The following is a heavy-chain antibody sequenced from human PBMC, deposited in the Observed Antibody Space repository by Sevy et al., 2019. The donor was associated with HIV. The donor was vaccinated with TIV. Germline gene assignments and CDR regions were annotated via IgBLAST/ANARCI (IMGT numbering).Heavy chain of an antibody. V-gene: IGHV1-2*06. Sequence: AAVKVSCKASGYSFIDNYLHWVRQAPGQGLEWMGRFNPMSGGTKYAQQFQDRVTMTRDTSINTAYMEMSRLRFADTAVYWCAREACSTHYGLFDYWGQGSKVPVSS. CDR2: FNPMSGGT. D-gene: IGHD4-17*01. CDR3: AREACSTHYGLFDY. J-gene: IGHJ4*02. CDR1: GYSFIDNY.